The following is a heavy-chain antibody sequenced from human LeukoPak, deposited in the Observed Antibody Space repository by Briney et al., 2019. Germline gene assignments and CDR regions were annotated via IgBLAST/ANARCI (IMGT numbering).Heavy chain of an antibody. D-gene: IGHD2-2*01. CDR3: AGTYCSSTSCYPARGYFDY. CDR1: GGTFSSYA. Sequence: SVKVSCKASGGTFSSYAISWVRQAPGQGLERMGRIIPILGIANYAQKFQGRATITADKSTSTAYMELSSLRSEDTAVYYCAGTYCSSTSCYPARGYFDYWGQGTLVTVSS. CDR2: IIPILGIA. V-gene: IGHV1-69*04. J-gene: IGHJ4*02.